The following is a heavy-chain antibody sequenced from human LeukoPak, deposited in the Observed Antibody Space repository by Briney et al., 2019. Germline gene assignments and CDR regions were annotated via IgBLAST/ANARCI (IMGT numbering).Heavy chain of an antibody. J-gene: IGHJ4*02. CDR3: VRDVWGDRDGFFDN. D-gene: IGHD5-24*01. CDR1: RFTFRSYW. CDR2: INNDGRST. V-gene: IGHV3-74*01. Sequence: GGSLRLSCVASRFTFRSYWIHWVRQVPGKGLVWVARINNDGRSTSFAESVKGRFTISRDNAKNTLYLQMNSLRAEDTAVYFCVRDVWGDRDGFFDNWGQGTLVTVSS.